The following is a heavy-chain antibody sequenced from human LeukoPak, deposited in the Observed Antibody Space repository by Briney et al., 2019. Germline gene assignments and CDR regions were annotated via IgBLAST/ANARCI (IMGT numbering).Heavy chain of an antibody. V-gene: IGHV7-4-1*02. CDR3: ARTASGNYGTFDV. CDR1: GYTFTTYP. J-gene: IGHJ4*02. D-gene: IGHD1-26*01. CDR2: INTTTGNP. Sequence: ASVEVSCKASGYTFTTYPVNWVRQAPGQGLEWMGWINTTTGNPTYAQGFTGRFVFSLDSSVSTAYLQISSLKAEDTAVYYCARTASGNYGTFDVWGQGTLVTVSS.